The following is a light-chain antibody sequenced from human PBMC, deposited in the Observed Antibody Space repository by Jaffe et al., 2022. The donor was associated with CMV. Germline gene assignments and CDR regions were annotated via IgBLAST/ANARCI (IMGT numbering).Light chain of an antibody. J-gene: IGKJ4*01. CDR2: NSF. CDR3: QQANRFPVLT. CDR1: QGVASW. Sequence: DIQLNQSPSSVSAYVGDRVTITCRASQGVASWLAWYQQKPGTAPNLLIFNSFTLQSGVPPRFSGTVSGPNFTLTINGLQPEDFGTYFCQQANRFPVLTFGGGTKVEMK. V-gene: IGKV1-12*01.